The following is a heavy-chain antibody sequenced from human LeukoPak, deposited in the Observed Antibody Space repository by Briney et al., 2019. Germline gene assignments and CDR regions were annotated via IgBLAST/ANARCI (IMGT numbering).Heavy chain of an antibody. J-gene: IGHJ4*02. D-gene: IGHD1-26*01. CDR2: IHYRGST. V-gene: IGHV4-59*08. CDR3: ASLSGTRPFDY. CDR1: GGSISSYY. Sequence: SETLSLTCTVSGGSISSYYWSWIRQPPGKGVEWIGYIHYRGSTNYNPSLKSRVTISVDTSKNQFSLKLSSATAADTAVYYCASLSGTRPFDYWGQGTLVTVSS.